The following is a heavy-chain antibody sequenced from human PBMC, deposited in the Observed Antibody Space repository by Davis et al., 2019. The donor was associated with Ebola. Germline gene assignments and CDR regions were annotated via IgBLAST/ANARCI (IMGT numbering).Heavy chain of an antibody. CDR2: ISSSGSTI. CDR1: GFTFSSYW. CDR3: ARAQGRYSGYVDP. J-gene: IGHJ5*02. Sequence: GESLKISCAASGFTFSSYWMSWVRQAPGKGLEWVSYISSSGSTIYYADSVKGRFTISRDNAKNSLYLQMNSLRAEDTAVYYCARAQGRYSGYVDPWGQGTLVTVSS. V-gene: IGHV3-48*04. D-gene: IGHD5-12*01.